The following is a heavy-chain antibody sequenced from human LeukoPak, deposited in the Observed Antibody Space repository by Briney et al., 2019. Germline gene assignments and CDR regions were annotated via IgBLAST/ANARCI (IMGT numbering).Heavy chain of an antibody. CDR3: ARGLGDIVVVPAATPDY. D-gene: IGHD2-2*01. J-gene: IGHJ4*02. CDR2: INWNGGST. CDR1: GFTFDDYG. V-gene: IGHV3-20*04. Sequence: GGSLRLSCAASGFTFDDYGMSWVRQAPGKGLEWVSGINWNGGSTGYADSVKGRFTISRDSAKNSLCLQMNSLRAEDTALYYCARGLGDIVVVPAATPDYWGQGTLVTVSS.